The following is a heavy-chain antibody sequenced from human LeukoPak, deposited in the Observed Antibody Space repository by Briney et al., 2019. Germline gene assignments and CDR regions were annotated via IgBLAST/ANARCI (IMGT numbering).Heavy chain of an antibody. D-gene: IGHD3-10*01. J-gene: IGHJ4*02. CDR2: IRYDGSNK. V-gene: IGHV3-30*02. CDR3: AKDQIWLGELWAYFDY. CDR1: GFTFSSYG. Sequence: GGSLRLSCAASGFTFSSYGMHWVRQAPGKGLEWVAFIRYDGSNKYYADSVKGRFTISRDNSKNTLYLQMNSLRAEDTAVYYCAKDQIWLGELWAYFDYWGQGTLVTVSS.